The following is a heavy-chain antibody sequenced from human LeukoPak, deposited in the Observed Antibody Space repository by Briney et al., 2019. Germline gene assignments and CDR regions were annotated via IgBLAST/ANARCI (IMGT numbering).Heavy chain of an antibody. V-gene: IGHV3-53*01. J-gene: IGHJ4*02. CDR3: ARSSLKRQWLIPFDY. CDR2: IYSGGST. D-gene: IGHD6-19*01. CDR1: GFTVSSNY. Sequence: GGSLRLSCAASGFTVSSNYMSWVRQAPGKGLEWVSVIYSGGSTYYADSVKGRFTISRDNSKNTLYLQMNSLRAEDTAVYYCARSSLKRQWLIPFDYWGQGTPVTVSS.